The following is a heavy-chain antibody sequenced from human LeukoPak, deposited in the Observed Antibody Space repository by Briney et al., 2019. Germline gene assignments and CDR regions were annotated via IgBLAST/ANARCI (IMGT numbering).Heavy chain of an antibody. CDR1: GGSISSYY. V-gene: IGHV4-59*01. J-gene: IGHJ4*02. CDR2: IYYSVST. D-gene: IGHD3-22*01. Sequence: KSSETLSLTCTVSGGSISSYYWSWIRQPPGKGLKSIGYIYYSVSTNYNPSLKSRVTISVDTSKNQFSLKLSSVTAADTAVYYCARVLYYYDSSGYTYYFDYWGQGTLVTVSS. CDR3: ARVLYYYDSSGYTYYFDY.